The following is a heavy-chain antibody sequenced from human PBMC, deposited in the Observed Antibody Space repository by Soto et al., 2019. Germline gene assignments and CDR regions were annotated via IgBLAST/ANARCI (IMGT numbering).Heavy chain of an antibody. CDR3: ARGWDDDFWSGYSSPWFDP. CDR1: GGTFSSYA. V-gene: IGHV1-69*12. D-gene: IGHD3-3*01. CDR2: IIPIFGTA. Sequence: QVQLVQSGAEVKKPGSSVKVSCKASGGTFSSYAISWVRQAPGQGLEWMGGIIPIFGTANYAQKFQGRVTMTADEYMSKAYIEQSSLRSKNTAGYYCARGWDDDFWSGYSSPWFDPWGQGTLGTVSS. J-gene: IGHJ5*02.